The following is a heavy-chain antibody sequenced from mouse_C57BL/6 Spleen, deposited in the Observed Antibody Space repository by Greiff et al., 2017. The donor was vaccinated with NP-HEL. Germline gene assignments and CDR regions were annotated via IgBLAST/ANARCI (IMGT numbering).Heavy chain of an antibody. CDR3: ARDSLDGNYGRWYFDG. J-gene: IGHJ1*03. CDR1: GFTFSSYA. V-gene: IGHV5-4*01. CDR2: ISDGGSYT. D-gene: IGHD2-1*01. Sequence: DVHLVESGGGLVKPGGSLKLSCAASGFTFSSYAMSWVRQTPEKRLEWVATISDGGSYTYYPDNVKGRFTISRDNAKNNLYLQMSHLKSEDTAMYYCARDSLDGNYGRWYFDGWGTGTTVTVSS.